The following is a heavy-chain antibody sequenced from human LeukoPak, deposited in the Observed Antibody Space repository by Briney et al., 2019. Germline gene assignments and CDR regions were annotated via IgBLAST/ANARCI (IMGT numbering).Heavy chain of an antibody. Sequence: ASVKVSCKASGGTFSSYAISWVRQAPGQGLEWMGGTIPIFGTANYAQKFQGRVTITTDESTSTAYMELSSLRSEDTAVYYCARVGYYDSSDHYYYMDVWGKGTTVTVSS. J-gene: IGHJ6*03. D-gene: IGHD3-22*01. V-gene: IGHV1-69*05. CDR2: TIPIFGTA. CDR1: GGTFSSYA. CDR3: ARVGYYDSSDHYYYMDV.